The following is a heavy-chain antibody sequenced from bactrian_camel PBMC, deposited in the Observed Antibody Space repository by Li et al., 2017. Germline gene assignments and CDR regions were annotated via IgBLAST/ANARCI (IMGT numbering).Heavy chain of an antibody. Sequence: VQLVESGGGLVQPGGSLRLSCAASGFTFRRYVMTWVRQAPGKGFEWLSTMNSAGSATTYPNSVAGRFTISRDNAKNTVYLQLSALTTEDTAYITVRQIRYPVVIGTAWNTGAKEPRSPSP. CDR1: GFTFRRYV. V-gene: IGHV3S40*01. J-gene: IGHJ7*01. CDR2: MNSAGSAT. D-gene: IGHD1*01.